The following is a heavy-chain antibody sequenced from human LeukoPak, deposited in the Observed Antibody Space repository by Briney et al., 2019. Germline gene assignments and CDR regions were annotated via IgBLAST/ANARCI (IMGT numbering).Heavy chain of an antibody. CDR1: GGTFSSYA. V-gene: IGHV1-69*04. CDR3: ARSYYYDSSGYFFDY. J-gene: IGHJ4*02. D-gene: IGHD3-22*01. Sequence: SVKVSCKASGGTFSSYAISWVRQAPGQGLEWMGRIIPILGIANYAQKFQGRVTITADKSTSTAYMELSSLRSEDMAVYYCARSYYYDSSGYFFDYWGQGTLVTVSS. CDR2: IIPILGIA.